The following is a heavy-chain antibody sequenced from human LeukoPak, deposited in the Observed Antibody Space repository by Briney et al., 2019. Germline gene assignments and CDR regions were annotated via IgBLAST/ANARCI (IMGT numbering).Heavy chain of an antibody. V-gene: IGHV4-61*10. Sequence: PSETLSLTCTVSGGSISSGTYYWSWIRQPAGKGLEWIGEINHSGSTNYNPSLKSRVTISVDTSKNQFSLKLSSVTAADTAVYYCARRRNGESYFDYWGQGTLVTVSS. CDR2: INHSGST. CDR1: GGSISSGTYY. J-gene: IGHJ4*02. D-gene: IGHD4-17*01. CDR3: ARRRNGESYFDY.